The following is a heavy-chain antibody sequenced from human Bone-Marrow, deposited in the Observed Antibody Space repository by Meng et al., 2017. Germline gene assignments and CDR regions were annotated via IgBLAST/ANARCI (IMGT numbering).Heavy chain of an antibody. CDR2: ISYDGSNK. CDR1: GFTFSSYA. CDR3: ARVNGDFSFRAFDI. Sequence: SCAASGFTFSSYAMHWVRQAPGKGLEWVAVISYDGSNKYYADSVKGRFTISRDNSKNTLYLQMNSLRAEDTAVYYCARVNGDFSFRAFDIWGQGTMVTVSS. V-gene: IGHV3-30*04. J-gene: IGHJ3*02. D-gene: IGHD4-17*01.